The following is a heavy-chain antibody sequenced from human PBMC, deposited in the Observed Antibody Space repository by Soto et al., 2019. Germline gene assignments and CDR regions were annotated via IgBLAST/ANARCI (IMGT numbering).Heavy chain of an antibody. D-gene: IGHD6-13*01. CDR3: ARVEAGYSSSWYGRHQTIGY. J-gene: IGHJ4*02. CDR1: GYTLTCYD. CDR2: MNPNSGNT. Sequence: GAPAKLSSKASGYTLTCYDINWARQETGQGLEWMGWMNPNSGNTGYAQKFQGRVTMTRNTSISTAYMELSSLRSEDTAVYYCARVEAGYSSSWYGRHQTIGYWGQGTLVTVSS. V-gene: IGHV1-8*01.